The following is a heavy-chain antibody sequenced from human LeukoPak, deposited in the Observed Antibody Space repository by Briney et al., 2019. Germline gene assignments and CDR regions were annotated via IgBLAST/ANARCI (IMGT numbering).Heavy chain of an antibody. J-gene: IGHJ5*02. CDR2: IKQDGSEK. CDR1: GFTFSDYW. CDR3: ARDRRPSIYGGLDS. V-gene: IGHV3-7*01. Sequence: GGSLRLSCAASGFTFSDYWMSWVRQPPEKGLEWVANIKQDGSEKYYVDSVKGRFTISRDNAKNSLYLQMNSLTAEDTAVYYCARDRRPSIYGGLDSWGQGTLVTVSS. D-gene: IGHD4-23*01.